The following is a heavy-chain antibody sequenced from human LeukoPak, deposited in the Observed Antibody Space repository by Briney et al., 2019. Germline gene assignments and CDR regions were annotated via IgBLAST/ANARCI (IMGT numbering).Heavy chain of an antibody. CDR2: ISSSSSYI. Sequence: GGSLRLSCAASGFTFSSYSMNWVRQAPGKGLEWVSSISSSSSYIYYADSVKGRFTISRDNGKNSLDLQMNSLRADDTAVYYCARDTLGEGEDANYAVYYFDYWGQGTVVTVSS. CDR1: GFTFSSYS. V-gene: IGHV3-21*01. D-gene: IGHD4/OR15-4a*01. CDR3: ARDTLGEGEDANYAVYYFDY. J-gene: IGHJ4*02.